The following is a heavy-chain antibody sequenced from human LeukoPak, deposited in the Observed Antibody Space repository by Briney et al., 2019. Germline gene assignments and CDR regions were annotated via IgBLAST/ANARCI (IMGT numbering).Heavy chain of an antibody. Sequence: GGSLRPSCAASGFTFSSYSMNWVRQAPGKGLEWVSSISSSSSYIYYADSVKGRFTISRDNAKNSLYLQMNSLRAEDTAVYYCARPMGQQLGPFDYWGQRTLVTVSS. V-gene: IGHV3-21*01. J-gene: IGHJ4*02. CDR3: ARPMGQQLGPFDY. D-gene: IGHD6-13*01. CDR2: ISSSSSYI. CDR1: GFTFSSYS.